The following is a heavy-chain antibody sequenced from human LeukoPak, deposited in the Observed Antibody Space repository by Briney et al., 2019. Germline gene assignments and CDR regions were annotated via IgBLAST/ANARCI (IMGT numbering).Heavy chain of an antibody. D-gene: IGHD3-16*01. V-gene: IGHV4-39*07. Sequence: SETLSLTCTVSGGSISSSSYYWGWIRQPPGKGLEWIGSIYYSGSTYYNPSLKSRVTISVDTSKNQFSLKLSSVTAADTAVYYCARDRDYTCWFDPWGQGTLVTVSS. J-gene: IGHJ5*02. CDR3: ARDRDYTCWFDP. CDR1: GGSISSSSYY. CDR2: IYYSGST.